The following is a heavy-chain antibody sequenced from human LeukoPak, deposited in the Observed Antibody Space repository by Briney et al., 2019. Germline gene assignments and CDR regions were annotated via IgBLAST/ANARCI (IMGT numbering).Heavy chain of an antibody. J-gene: IGHJ4*02. CDR2: MNPNSGNT. CDR3: ARGRGGTTGFDY. CDR1: GYTFTSYD. Sequence: GASVKVSCKASGYTFTSYDINWVRQATGQGLEWMGWMNPNSGNTGYAQKFQGRVTITTDESTSTAYMELSSLRSEDTAVYYCARGRGGTTGFDYWGQGTLVTVSS. D-gene: IGHD1-7*01. V-gene: IGHV1-8*01.